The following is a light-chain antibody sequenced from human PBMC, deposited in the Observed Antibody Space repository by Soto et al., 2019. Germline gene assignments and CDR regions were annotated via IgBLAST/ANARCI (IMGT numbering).Light chain of an antibody. J-gene: IGLJ1*01. CDR3: CSYAGSSTYYV. Sequence: QSVLTQPASVSGSPGQSITISGTGTSSDVGSYNHVSWYQQHPGKAPKLLIYEVSTRPSGVSNRFSGSKSGNTASLTISGLQAEDEADYYCCSYAGSSTYYVFGPGTKLTVL. V-gene: IGLV2-23*02. CDR2: EVS. CDR1: SSDVGSYNH.